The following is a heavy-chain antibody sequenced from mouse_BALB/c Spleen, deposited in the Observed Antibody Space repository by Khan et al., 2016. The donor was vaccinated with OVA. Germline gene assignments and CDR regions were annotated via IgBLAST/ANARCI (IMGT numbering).Heavy chain of an antibody. CDR1: GYTFTDYS. CDR2: INTETGEP. D-gene: IGHD1-1*01. J-gene: IGHJ3*01. Sequence: QIQLVQSGPELKKPGETVKISCKASGYTFTDYSMHWVKQAPGKGLKWMGWINTETGEPTYADDFKGRFAFSLETSASTAYLQINNLKNEDTATYFCARGYYGRVAYWGQGTLVTVSA. CDR3: ARGYYGRVAY. V-gene: IGHV9-2-1*01.